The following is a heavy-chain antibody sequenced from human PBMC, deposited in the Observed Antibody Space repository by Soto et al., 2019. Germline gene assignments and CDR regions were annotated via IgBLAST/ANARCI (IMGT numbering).Heavy chain of an antibody. J-gene: IGHJ4*02. D-gene: IGHD5-18*01. CDR3: AHRRVGEYSYGEYFDY. CDR2: IYWDDDK. Sequence: QITLKESGPTLVKPTQTLTLTCTFSGFSLSTSGVGVGWIRQPPGKALEWLGIIYWDDDKRYSPSLKSRLTINKDTSKNRVVHTMTNMDPVDTATYYCAHRRVGEYSYGEYFDYWGQGTLVTVSS. CDR1: GFSLSTSGVG. V-gene: IGHV2-5*02.